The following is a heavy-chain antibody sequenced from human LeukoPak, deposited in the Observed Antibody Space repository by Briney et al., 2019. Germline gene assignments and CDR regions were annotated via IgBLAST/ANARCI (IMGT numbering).Heavy chain of an antibody. J-gene: IGHJ4*02. CDR3: ATDRGYSPDS. D-gene: IGHD2-2*03. Sequence: AGWSLRLSCAASGFNFSGDWLHWVRQPPGKGLLWVSHINTDGSSTTYADSVKGRFSISRDNAKSTLYLQMNSLRAEDTAVYYCATDRGYSPDSWGQGTLVTVSS. CDR1: GFNFSGDW. CDR2: INTDGSST. V-gene: IGHV3-74*01.